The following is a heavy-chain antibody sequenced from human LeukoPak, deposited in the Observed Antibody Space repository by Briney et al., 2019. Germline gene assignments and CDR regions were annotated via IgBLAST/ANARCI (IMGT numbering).Heavy chain of an antibody. V-gene: IGHV4-59*11. CDR3: ASGGYCSSTSCYTAGYYYYYMDV. D-gene: IGHD2-2*02. CDR1: GGSISSHY. CDR2: IYYSGST. J-gene: IGHJ6*03. Sequence: MSSETLSLTCTVSGGSISSHYWSWIRQPPGKGLEWIGYIYYSGSTNYNPSLKSRVTISVDTSKDQFSLKLSSVTAADTAVYYCASGGYCSSTSCYTAGYYYYYMDVWGKGTTVTVSS.